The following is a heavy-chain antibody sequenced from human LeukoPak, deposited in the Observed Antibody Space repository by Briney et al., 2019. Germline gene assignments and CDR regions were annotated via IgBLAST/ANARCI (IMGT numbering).Heavy chain of an antibody. V-gene: IGHV3-15*01. CDR1: GFTFDNYF. D-gene: IGHD1-26*01. CDR3: STGGHYFGS. Sequence: GGSLCLSCAASGFTFDNYFMHWVRHAPGKGLVWVVRRKSHVDGGTTDYPAPVKGRFTISRDDSKNTLYLQMNSLKTEDTVLYYCSTGGHYFGSWGQGTLVTVSS. J-gene: IGHJ4*02. CDR2: RKSHVDGGTT.